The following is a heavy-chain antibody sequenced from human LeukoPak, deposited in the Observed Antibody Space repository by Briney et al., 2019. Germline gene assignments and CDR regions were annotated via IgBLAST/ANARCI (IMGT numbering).Heavy chain of an antibody. CDR3: ARDHGRASSGWHYFDY. V-gene: IGHV3-7*03. CDR1: GFTFSSYW. Sequence: GGSLRLSCAASGFTFSSYWMSWVRQAPGKGLEWVANIKQDGSEKYYVDSVKGRFTISRDNAKNSLYLQMNSLRAEDTAVYYCARDHGRASSGWHYFDYWGQGTLVTVSS. CDR2: IKQDGSEK. J-gene: IGHJ4*02. D-gene: IGHD6-19*01.